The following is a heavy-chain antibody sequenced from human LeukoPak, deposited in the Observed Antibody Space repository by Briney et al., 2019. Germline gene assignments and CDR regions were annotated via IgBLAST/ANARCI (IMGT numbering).Heavy chain of an antibody. CDR2: IYYSGST. D-gene: IGHD3-3*01. V-gene: IGHV4-59*01. J-gene: IGHJ6*02. Sequence: SETLSLTCTVSGGSISSYYWSWIRQPPGKGLEWIGYIYYSGSTNYNPSLKSRVTISVDTSKNQFYLKLSSVTAADTAVYYCARVGNYDFWSGYYLHYYYGMDVWGQGTTVTVSS. CDR1: GGSISSYY. CDR3: ARVGNYDFWSGYYLHYYYGMDV.